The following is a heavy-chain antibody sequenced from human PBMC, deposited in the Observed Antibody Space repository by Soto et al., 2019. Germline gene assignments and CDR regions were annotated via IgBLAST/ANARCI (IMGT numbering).Heavy chain of an antibody. CDR2: ISGSGGST. J-gene: IGHJ3*02. Sequence: LRLSCAASGFTFSSYAMSWVRQAPGKGLEWVSAISGSGGSTYYADSVKGRFTISRDNSKNTLYLQMISLRAEDTAVYYCAKVGGRYYDSSGFDAFDIWGQGTMVTVSS. D-gene: IGHD3-22*01. V-gene: IGHV3-23*01. CDR1: GFTFSSYA. CDR3: AKVGGRYYDSSGFDAFDI.